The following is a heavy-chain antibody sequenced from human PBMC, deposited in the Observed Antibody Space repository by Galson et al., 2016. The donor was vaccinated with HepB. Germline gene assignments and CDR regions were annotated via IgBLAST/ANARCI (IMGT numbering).Heavy chain of an antibody. Sequence: TLSLTCTVSGASISSRGYWSWIRQPPGKGLEWIGYIHYTGSTYYNPSLTSRVIISVDTSKKQFSLNLSSVTAADPAVYYCAGVVLGEDAQFDAWGQGTLVTVSS. CDR1: GASISSRGY. V-gene: IGHV4-31*03. CDR3: AGVVLGEDAQFDA. CDR2: IHYTGST. J-gene: IGHJ4*02.